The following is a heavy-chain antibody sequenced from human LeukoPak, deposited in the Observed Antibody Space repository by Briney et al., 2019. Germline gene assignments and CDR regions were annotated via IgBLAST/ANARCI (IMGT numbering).Heavy chain of an antibody. D-gene: IGHD1-26*01. Sequence: GGSLRLSCAASGFTFSNYAMHWVRQAPGKGLEYVSAISSNGGNTYYANSLKGRFTIYRDNSKNTLYLQMGSLRAEDMARYYCARAAREGFSGSYHDYWGQGTLVTVSS. CDR2: ISSNGGNT. J-gene: IGHJ4*02. V-gene: IGHV3-64*01. CDR3: ARAAREGFSGSYHDY. CDR1: GFTFSNYA.